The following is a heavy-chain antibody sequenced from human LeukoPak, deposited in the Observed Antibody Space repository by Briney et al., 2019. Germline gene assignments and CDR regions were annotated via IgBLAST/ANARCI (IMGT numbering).Heavy chain of an antibody. Sequence: PGGSLRLSCAASGFNFNTKWMTWVRQAPGKGLEWVANINQDGSEKYSADSVKGRFTISRDNAKNSLYLEMSGLRAEDSAVYYCADPPSDYWGQGTLVAVSS. CDR3: ADPPSDY. CDR2: INQDGSEK. CDR1: GFNFNTKW. J-gene: IGHJ4*02. V-gene: IGHV3-7*01.